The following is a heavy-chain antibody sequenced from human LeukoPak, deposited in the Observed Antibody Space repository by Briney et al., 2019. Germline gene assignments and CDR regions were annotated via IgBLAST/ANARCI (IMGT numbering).Heavy chain of an antibody. CDR2: ISYDGSNK. CDR1: GFTFSSYG. Sequence: GGSLRLSCAASGFTFSSYGMHWVRQAPGKGLEWVAVISYDGSNKYYADSVKGRFTISRDSAKSSLYLQMNSLRAEDTAVYYCARAVSCTNGACAHDAFHIWGRGTMVTVSS. V-gene: IGHV3-30*03. D-gene: IGHD2-8*01. CDR3: ARAVSCTNGACAHDAFHI. J-gene: IGHJ3*02.